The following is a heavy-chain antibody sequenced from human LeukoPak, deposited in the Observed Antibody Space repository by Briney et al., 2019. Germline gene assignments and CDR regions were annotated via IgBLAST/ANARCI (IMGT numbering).Heavy chain of an antibody. V-gene: IGHV3-30*02. Sequence: SGGSLRLSCAASGFTFSSYGMHWVRQAPGKGLEWVAFIRYDGSNKYYADSVKGRFTISRDNSKNTLYLQMNSLRAEDTAVYYCAKVYDFWSGYPHYYMDVWGKGTTVTASS. CDR3: AKVYDFWSGYPHYYMDV. CDR1: GFTFSSYG. J-gene: IGHJ6*03. CDR2: IRYDGSNK. D-gene: IGHD3-3*01.